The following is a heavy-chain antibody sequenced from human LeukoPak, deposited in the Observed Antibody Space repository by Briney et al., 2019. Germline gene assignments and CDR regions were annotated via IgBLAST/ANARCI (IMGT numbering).Heavy chain of an antibody. Sequence: PRGSLRLSCAASGFTFSNAWMSWVRQAPGKGLEWVGRIKSKTDGGTTDYAAPVKGRFTISRDDSKNTLYLQMNSLKTEDTAVYYCTALDTAMVTGVDYWGQGTLVTVSS. V-gene: IGHV3-15*01. J-gene: IGHJ4*02. CDR3: TALDTAMVTGVDY. CDR1: GFTFSNAW. D-gene: IGHD5-18*01. CDR2: IKSKTDGGTT.